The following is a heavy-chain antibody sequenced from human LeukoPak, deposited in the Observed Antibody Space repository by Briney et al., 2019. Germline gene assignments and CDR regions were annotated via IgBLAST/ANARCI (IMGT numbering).Heavy chain of an antibody. CDR1: GLALSGYG. CDR3: ARGGGLDV. V-gene: IGHV3-7*03. Sequence: PGGSLRLSCAASGLALSGYGRNWARQAPGKGLEWVASINHNGNVNYYVDSVKGRFTISRDNAKNSLYLQMSNLRAEDTAVYFCARGGGLDVWGQGATVTVSS. J-gene: IGHJ6*02. D-gene: IGHD3-16*01. CDR2: INHNGNVN.